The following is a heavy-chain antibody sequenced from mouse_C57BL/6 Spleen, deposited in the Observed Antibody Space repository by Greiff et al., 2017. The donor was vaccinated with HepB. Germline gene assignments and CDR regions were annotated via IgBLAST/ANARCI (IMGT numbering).Heavy chain of an antibody. CDR3: ARVRGDYCGAWFAY. J-gene: IGHJ3*01. D-gene: IGHD1-1*01. V-gene: IGHV1-53*01. CDR2: INPSNGGT. Sequence: QVQLQQPGTELVKPGASVKLSCKASGYTFTSYWMHWVKQRPGQGLEWIGNINPSNGGTNYNEKFKSKATLTVDKSSSTAYMQLSSLTAEDAAVYYGARVRGDYCGAWFAYWGQGTLVTVSA. CDR1: GYTFTSYW.